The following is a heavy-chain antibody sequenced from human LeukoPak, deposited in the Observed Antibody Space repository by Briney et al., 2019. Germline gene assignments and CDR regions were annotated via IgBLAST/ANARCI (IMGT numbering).Heavy chain of an antibody. CDR2: IYHSGST. CDR1: GYSLSSGYY. Sequence: PSETLSLTCAVSGYSLSSGYYWSWIRQPPEKGLEWIGSIYHSGSTYYNPSLKSRVTISVDTSKNQFSLKLSSVTAADTAVYYCARDSGSGWPIDYWGQGTLVTVSS. CDR3: ARDSGSGWPIDY. V-gene: IGHV4-38-2*02. D-gene: IGHD6-19*01. J-gene: IGHJ4*02.